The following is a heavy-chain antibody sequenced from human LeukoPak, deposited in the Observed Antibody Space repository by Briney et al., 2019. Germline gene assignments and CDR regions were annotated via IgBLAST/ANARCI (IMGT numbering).Heavy chain of an antibody. CDR3: ARVTGGTDFDY. J-gene: IGHJ4*02. D-gene: IGHD7-27*01. V-gene: IGHV4-39*01. CDR2: IYYSGST. CDR1: GGSISSSSYY. Sequence: SETLPLTCTVSGGSISSSSYYWGWIRQPPGKGLEWIGSIYYSGSTYYNPSLKSRVTISVDTSKNQFSLKLSSVTAADTAVYYCARVTGGTDFDYWGQGTLVTVSS.